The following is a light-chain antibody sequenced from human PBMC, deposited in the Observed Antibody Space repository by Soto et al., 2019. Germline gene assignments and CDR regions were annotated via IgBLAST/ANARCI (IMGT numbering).Light chain of an antibody. V-gene: IGKV1-13*02. Sequence: AIQLTQSPSSLSTSVGDRVTITCRASQGISSALAWYQQKPGKTPILLIYDVFSLESGVPSRFSGSGSETDFKLTICSRQPEDCATYYCQQFYSYPPTFGGGTKVEIK. CDR2: DVF. CDR1: QGISSA. J-gene: IGKJ4*01. CDR3: QQFYSYPPT.